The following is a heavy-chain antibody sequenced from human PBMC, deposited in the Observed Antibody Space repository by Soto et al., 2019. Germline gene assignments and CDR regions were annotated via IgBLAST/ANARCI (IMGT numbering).Heavy chain of an antibody. CDR1: GYTFPSYA. CDR2: ISAYNGNT. V-gene: IGHV1-18*01. J-gene: IGHJ6*02. D-gene: IGHD2-2*02. CDR3: ARDQWAVVPAAIRDYYGMDV. Sequence: ASVQVSLKPSGYTFPSYAISRVRQAPGQRLDWMGWISAYNGNTNHAQKLQGRVTMTTDTSTSTAYMELSRLTSDDTALYYCARDQWAVVPAAIRDYYGMDVWGQGTTVTVSS.